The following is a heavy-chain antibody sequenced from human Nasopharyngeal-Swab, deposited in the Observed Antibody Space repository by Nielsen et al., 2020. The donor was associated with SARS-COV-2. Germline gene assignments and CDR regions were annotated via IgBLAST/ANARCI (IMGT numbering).Heavy chain of an antibody. D-gene: IGHD3-10*01. CDR3: ARDYGYYGSGSYSYWFDP. V-gene: IGHV3-21*04. Sequence: VRQAPGKGLEWVSSISSSGSYIYYADSVKGRFTIFRDNAKNSLYLQMNSLRAEDTALYHCARDYGYYGSGSYSYWFDPWGQGTLVTVSS. CDR2: ISSSGSYI. J-gene: IGHJ5*02.